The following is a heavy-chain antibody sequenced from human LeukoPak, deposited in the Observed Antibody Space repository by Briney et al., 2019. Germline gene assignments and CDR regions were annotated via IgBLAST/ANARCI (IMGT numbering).Heavy chain of an antibody. CDR1: GVSISGNY. CDR2: IFYTGST. Sequence: SETLSLTCTASGVSISGNYWSWIRQPPGKGLEWIGYIFYTGSTNYNPSLQSRVTISVDTSKNQFSLKLSSVTAADTAVYYCARAQQLEDYYFDYWGQGTLVTVSS. CDR3: ARAQQLEDYYFDY. J-gene: IGHJ4*02. V-gene: IGHV4-59*12. D-gene: IGHD6-13*01.